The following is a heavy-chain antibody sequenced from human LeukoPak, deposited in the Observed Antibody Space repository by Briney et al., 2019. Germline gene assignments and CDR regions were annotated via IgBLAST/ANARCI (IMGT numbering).Heavy chain of an antibody. J-gene: IGHJ4*02. D-gene: IGHD3-3*01. CDR1: GGSISTYY. CDR2: IYHSGST. CDR3: ARHLEYYDFWSGYYTGMKYFDY. Sequence: SETLSLTCTVSGGSISTYYWNWIRKPPGKGLEWIGYIYHSGSTNYNPSLQSRVTISVDTSKNQFSLNLNSVTAADTAVYYCARHLEYYDFWSGYYTGMKYFDYWGQGTLVTVSS. V-gene: IGHV4-59*01.